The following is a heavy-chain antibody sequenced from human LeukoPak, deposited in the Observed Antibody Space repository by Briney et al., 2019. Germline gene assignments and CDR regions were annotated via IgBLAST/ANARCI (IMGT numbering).Heavy chain of an antibody. J-gene: IGHJ4*02. CDR2: ITPDGNDK. Sequence: GGSLRLSCAASGFTFKNYWMSWVRQAPGKGLEWVASITPDGNDKYYVDSLKGRFTISRDNTKNSLYLQLNSLRTEDTAVYYCVPGGLAVSGIDYWGQGALVTVSS. CDR3: VPGGLAVSGIDY. D-gene: IGHD6-19*01. CDR1: GFTFKNYW. V-gene: IGHV3-7*01.